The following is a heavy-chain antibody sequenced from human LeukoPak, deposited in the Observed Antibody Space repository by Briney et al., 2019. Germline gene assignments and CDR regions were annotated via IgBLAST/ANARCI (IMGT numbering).Heavy chain of an antibody. Sequence: ASVKVSCKVSGYTLTELSMHWVRQAPGKGRDGVGGFDPEDGETIYAQKFQGRVTMTEDTSTGTAYMELSSLRSEDTAVYYCATHYYDSSGLYFQHWGQGTLVTVSS. CDR3: ATHYYDSSGLYFQH. J-gene: IGHJ1*01. D-gene: IGHD3-22*01. CDR1: GYTLTELS. CDR2: FDPEDGET. V-gene: IGHV1-24*01.